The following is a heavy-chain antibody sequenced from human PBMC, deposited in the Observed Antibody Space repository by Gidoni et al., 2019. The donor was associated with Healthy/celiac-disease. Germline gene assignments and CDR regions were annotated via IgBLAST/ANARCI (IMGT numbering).Heavy chain of an antibody. CDR2: ISGSGVST. J-gene: IGHJ4*02. CDR1: GFPFSSYA. CDR3: ARNISAGRGYFDY. V-gene: IGHV3-23*01. D-gene: IGHD6-13*01. Sequence: EVQLLESGGGLVQPGGSLRLSCAASGFPFSSYAMSWVRQAPGKGLEGVSAISGSGVSTYYADSVKGRFTISRDNSKNTLYLQMNSLRAEDTAVYYCARNISAGRGYFDYWGQGTLVTVSS.